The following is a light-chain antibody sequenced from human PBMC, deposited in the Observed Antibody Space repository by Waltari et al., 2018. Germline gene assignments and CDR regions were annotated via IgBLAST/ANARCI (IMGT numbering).Light chain of an antibody. CDR2: STY. Sequence: EIVLTQSPGTLSLSPGDRATLSCRASQTVSTIALSWYQQKPGQAPRVLIYSTYNRATGIPDRFRGSGSGTDFTLTINRLAPEDFAMYYCQQYDGIVVTFGGGTKVEI. J-gene: IGKJ4*01. CDR3: QQYDGIVVT. CDR1: QTVSTIA. V-gene: IGKV3-20*01.